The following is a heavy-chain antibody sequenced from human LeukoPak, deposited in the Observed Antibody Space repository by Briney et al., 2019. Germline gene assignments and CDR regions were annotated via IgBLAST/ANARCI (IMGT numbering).Heavy chain of an antibody. CDR2: TYYRSKWYN. CDR1: GDSVSSNSAA. V-gene: IGHV6-1*01. J-gene: IGHJ6*03. Sequence: SPTLSLTFAISGDSVSSNSAAWNWIRQSPSRGLEWLGRTYYRSKWYNDYAVSVKSRITINPDTSKNQFSLQLNSVTPEDTAVYYCARAPIYYYGSGSHPYYYYYMDVWGKGTTVTISS. CDR3: ARAPIYYYGSGSHPYYYYYMDV. D-gene: IGHD3-10*01.